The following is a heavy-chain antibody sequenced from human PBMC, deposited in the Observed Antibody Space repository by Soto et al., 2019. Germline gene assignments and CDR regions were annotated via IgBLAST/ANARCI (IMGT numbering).Heavy chain of an antibody. Sequence: QVQLVQSGAEVKKPGASVKVSCKASGYTFTSYYMHWVRQAPGQGLEWMGIINPSGGSTSYAQKFQGRVTMTRDTSTSTVYMELSSLRSEDTAVYYCARDYYDSSGYTYGMDVWGQGTTVTVSS. J-gene: IGHJ6*02. CDR2: INPSGGST. CDR1: GYTFTSYY. CDR3: ARDYYDSSGYTYGMDV. D-gene: IGHD3-22*01. V-gene: IGHV1-46*01.